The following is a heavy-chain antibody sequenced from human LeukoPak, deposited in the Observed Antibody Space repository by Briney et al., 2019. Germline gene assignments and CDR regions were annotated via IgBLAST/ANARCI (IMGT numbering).Heavy chain of an antibody. V-gene: IGHV1-2*02. CDR2: INPNSGT. CDR3: ARNRWMDY. CDR1: GYTFTDYY. J-gene: IGHJ4*02. D-gene: IGHD1-1*01. Sequence: ASVKVSCKASGYTFTDYYMHWVRQAPGQGLEWMGWINPNSGTNYAQKFQGRVTMTRDTSTSTAYMELTRLTSDDTTVYYCARNRWMDYWGQGTLVTVSS.